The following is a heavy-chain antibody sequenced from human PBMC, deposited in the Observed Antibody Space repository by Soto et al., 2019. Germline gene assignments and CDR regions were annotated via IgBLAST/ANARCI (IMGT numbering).Heavy chain of an antibody. Sequence: GGSLRLSCAASGFTFSSYAMSWVRQAPGKGLEWVSAISGSGGSTYYADSVKGRFTISRDNSKNTLYLQMNSLRAEDTAVYYCAKAIAAAGFYYYGMDVWGQGTTVTVSS. CDR1: GFTFSSYA. J-gene: IGHJ6*02. CDR2: ISGSGGST. D-gene: IGHD6-13*01. V-gene: IGHV3-23*01. CDR3: AKAIAAAGFYYYGMDV.